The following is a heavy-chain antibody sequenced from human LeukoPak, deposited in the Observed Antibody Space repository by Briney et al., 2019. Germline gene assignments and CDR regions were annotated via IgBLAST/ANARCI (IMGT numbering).Heavy chain of an antibody. CDR1: GGSISSSSYY. J-gene: IGHJ6*03. CDR3: ARPRSGFGELSYYYYMDV. V-gene: IGHV4-39*01. D-gene: IGHD3-10*01. CDR2: IYYSGST. Sequence: SETLSLTCTVSGGSISSSSYYWRWIRQPPGKGLEWIGSIYYSGSTYYNPSLKSRVTISVDTSKNQFSLKLSSVTAADTALYYCARPRSGFGELSYYYYMDVWGKGTTVTVSS.